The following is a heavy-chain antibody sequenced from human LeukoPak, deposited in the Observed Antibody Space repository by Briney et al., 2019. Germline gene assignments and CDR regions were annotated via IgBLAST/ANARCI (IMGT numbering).Heavy chain of an antibody. D-gene: IGHD2-8*01. CDR2: INHSGST. CDR3: ARYSCPNGVCYYFDY. CDR1: GGSFSGYY. Sequence: SETLSLTCAVYGGSFSGYYWSWIRQPPGKGLEWIGEINHSGSTNYNPSLKSRVTISVDTSKNQFSLKLSSVTAADTAVYYCARYSCPNGVCYYFDYWGQGTLVTVSS. J-gene: IGHJ4*02. V-gene: IGHV4-34*01.